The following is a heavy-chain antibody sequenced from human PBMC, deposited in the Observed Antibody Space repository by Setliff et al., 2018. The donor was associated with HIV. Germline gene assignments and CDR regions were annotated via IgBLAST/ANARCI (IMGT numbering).Heavy chain of an antibody. J-gene: IGHJ6*03. Sequence: PGGSLRLSCAASGFSFSTYTMNWVRQAPGKGLEWVSSISSTSSYIYYADSVKGRFTISRDNAKNSLYLQLNSLRAEDTAVYYCARVLRIMTTVTTGMDYYYYMDVWGKVTTVTVSS. CDR3: ARVLRIMTTVTTGMDYYYYMDV. V-gene: IGHV3-21*01. CDR1: GFSFSTYT. D-gene: IGHD4-17*01. CDR2: ISSTSSYI.